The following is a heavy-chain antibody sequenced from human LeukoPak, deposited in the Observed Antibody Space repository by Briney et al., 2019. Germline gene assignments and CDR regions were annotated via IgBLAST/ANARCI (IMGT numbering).Heavy chain of an antibody. V-gene: IGHV1-18*04. CDR3: ARDSDYSGNGNGDWFDP. J-gene: IGHJ5*02. D-gene: IGHD4-11*01. CDR1: GFRFTSFG. CDR2: ISTYTGIT. Sequence: ASVNVSCKASGFRFTSFGVSWVRQAPGQGLEWMGWISTYTGITHYAEKFEDRVTMTIDTSTTTAYMELRSLRDDDTAVYYCARDSDYSGNGNGDWFDPWGQGTVVTVSS.